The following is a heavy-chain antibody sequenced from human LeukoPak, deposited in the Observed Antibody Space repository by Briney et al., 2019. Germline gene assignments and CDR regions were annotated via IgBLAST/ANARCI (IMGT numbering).Heavy chain of an antibody. J-gene: IGHJ5*02. CDR3: ARVGLTYFFDD. D-gene: IGHD2/OR15-2a*01. Sequence: PSETLSLTCAVYGGSFSGYYWSWIRQPPGKGLEWIGEINHSGSTNYNPSLKSRVTITVDTSKNQFSLKLSSVTAADTSVFYCARVGLTYFFDDWGQGTLVTVSS. CDR1: GGSFSGYY. V-gene: IGHV4-34*01. CDR2: INHSGST.